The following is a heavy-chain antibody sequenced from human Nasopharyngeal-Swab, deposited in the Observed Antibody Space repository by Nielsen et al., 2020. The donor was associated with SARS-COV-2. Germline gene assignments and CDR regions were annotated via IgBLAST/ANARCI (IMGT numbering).Heavy chain of an antibody. CDR2: IYWNDDK. J-gene: IGHJ4*02. D-gene: IGHD2-2*02. Sequence: WIRQPPGKALEWLALIYWNDDKRYSPSLKSRLTITKDTSKNQVVLTMTNMDPVDTATYYCACRGGYCSSTSCYTAFEFVVEYYFDYWGQGTLV. V-gene: IGHV2-5*01. CDR3: ACRGGYCSSTSCYTAFEFVVEYYFDY.